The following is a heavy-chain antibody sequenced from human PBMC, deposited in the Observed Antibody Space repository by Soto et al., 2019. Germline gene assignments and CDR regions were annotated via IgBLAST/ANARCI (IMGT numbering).Heavy chain of an antibody. Sequence: PGESLKISCTGVGYSFTSYWIGWVRQMPGKGLEWMGTIYPGDSDTRYSPSFQGQVTISADKSITTAYLQWSSLKASDTAMYYCAIGYCTPYICDPWFDPWGQGTLVTVSS. CDR2: IYPGDSDT. V-gene: IGHV5-51*01. CDR1: GYSFTSYW. J-gene: IGHJ5*02. D-gene: IGHD2-8*01. CDR3: AIGYCTPYICDPWFDP.